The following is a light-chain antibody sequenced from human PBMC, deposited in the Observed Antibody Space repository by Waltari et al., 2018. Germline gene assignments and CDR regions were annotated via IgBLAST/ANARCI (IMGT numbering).Light chain of an antibody. J-gene: IGLJ2*01. CDR3: QVWHTSVYPVV. Sequence: SYVPTQTPSVSVAPGQTAAITCRGNNIASKSVHWYQQKPGPAPVLVVYDDSDRPSEIPERCSGSKAGTTATLTISRVEAGDEADYYCQVWHTSVYPVVFGGGTKLRVL. V-gene: IGLV3-21*02. CDR2: DDS. CDR1: NIASKS.